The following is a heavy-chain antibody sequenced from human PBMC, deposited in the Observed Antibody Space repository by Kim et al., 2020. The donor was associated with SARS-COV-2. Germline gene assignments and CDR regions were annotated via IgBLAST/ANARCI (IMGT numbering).Heavy chain of an antibody. Sequence: SETLSLTCAVYGGSFSDYYWSWIRQPPGKGLEWLGEVNHGGTTNYNPSLRSRLTISVDMSKNQFSLKVHSVTAADTVMYYCARYNSEFGKASSYYFDSWGLETLVTVSS. V-gene: IGHV4-34*01. CDR1: GGSFSDYY. CDR2: VNHGGTT. D-gene: IGHD3-10*01. J-gene: IGHJ4*02. CDR3: ARYNSEFGKASSYYFDS.